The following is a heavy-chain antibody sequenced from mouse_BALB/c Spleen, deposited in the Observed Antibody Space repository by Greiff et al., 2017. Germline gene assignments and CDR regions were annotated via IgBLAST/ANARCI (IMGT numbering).Heavy chain of an antibody. D-gene: IGHD1-1*01. Sequence: QVQLQQSGAELVKPGASVKMSCKATGYTFSSYWIEWVKQRPGHGLEWIGEILPGSGSTNYNEKFKGKATFTADTSSNTAYMQLSSLTSEDSAVYYCARDYGSSPWFAYWGQGTLVTVSA. V-gene: IGHV1-9*01. J-gene: IGHJ3*01. CDR3: ARDYGSSPWFAY. CDR1: GYTFSSYW. CDR2: ILPGSGST.